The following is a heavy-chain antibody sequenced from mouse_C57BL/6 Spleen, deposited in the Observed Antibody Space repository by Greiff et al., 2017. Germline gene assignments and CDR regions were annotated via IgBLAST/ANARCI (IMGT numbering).Heavy chain of an antibody. D-gene: IGHD1-1*01. CDR2: INPNNGGT. V-gene: IGHV1-26*01. Sequence: EVQLQQSGPELVKPGASVKISCKASGYTFTDYDMNWVKQSHGKSLEWIGDINPNNGGTSYNQKFKGKATLTVDKSSSTAYMELRSLTSEDSAVYYCAGWITTVDYWGQGTTLTVSS. CDR1: GYTFTDYD. J-gene: IGHJ2*01. CDR3: AGWITTVDY.